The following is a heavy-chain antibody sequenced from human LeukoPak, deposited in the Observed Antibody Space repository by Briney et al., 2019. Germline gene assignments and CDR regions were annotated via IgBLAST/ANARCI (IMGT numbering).Heavy chain of an antibody. CDR2: IYPGDSDT. CDR3: AKNTGEGNYFDY. Sequence: GESLKISCKCSGYRFTRYWIGWVRPMPGKGLEWMGIIYPGDSDTRYSPSFQGQVTISAEKSISTAYLQWSSLKASDTAIYYCAKNTGEGNYFDYWGQGTLVTVSS. J-gene: IGHJ4*02. D-gene: IGHD3-16*01. V-gene: IGHV5-51*01. CDR1: GYRFTRYW.